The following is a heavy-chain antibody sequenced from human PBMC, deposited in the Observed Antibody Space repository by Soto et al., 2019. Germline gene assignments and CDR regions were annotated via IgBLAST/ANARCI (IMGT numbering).Heavy chain of an antibody. CDR1: GYTFTGYY. J-gene: IGHJ4*02. CDR2: INPNSGGT. Sequence: ASVKVSCKASGYTFTGYYMHWVRQAPGQGLEWMGWINPNSGGTNYAQKFQGRVTMTRDTSISTAYMELSSLRSEDTAVYYCARGLRVVVPAASDYWGQGTLVTVSS. CDR3: ARGLRVVVPAASDY. D-gene: IGHD2-2*01. V-gene: IGHV1-2*02.